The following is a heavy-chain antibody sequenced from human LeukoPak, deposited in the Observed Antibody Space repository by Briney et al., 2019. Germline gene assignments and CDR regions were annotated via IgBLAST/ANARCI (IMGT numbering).Heavy chain of an antibody. D-gene: IGHD5-18*01. Sequence: GGSLRLSCAASGFTFSSYSMNWVRQAPGKGLEWVAVIWYDGSNKYYADSVKGRFTISRDNSKNTLYLQMNSLRAEDTAVYYCARDRRGTGDSYGDYWGQGTLVTVSS. CDR2: IWYDGSNK. J-gene: IGHJ4*02. CDR1: GFTFSSYS. V-gene: IGHV3-33*08. CDR3: ARDRRGTGDSYGDY.